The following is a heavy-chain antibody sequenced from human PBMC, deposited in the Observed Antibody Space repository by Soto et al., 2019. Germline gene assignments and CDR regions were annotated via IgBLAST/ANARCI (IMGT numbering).Heavy chain of an antibody. CDR2: IGGGVGST. D-gene: IGHD2-15*01. Sequence: GGSLRLSCAASGFIFSSFAMNWVRQAPGKGLEWVSAIGGGVGSTYYADSVRGRFIVSRDNSKDTVYLQMNSLRVEDTALYFCVPAVEMASILAHWGQGTPVTVSS. V-gene: IGHV3-23*01. CDR3: VPAVEMASILAH. J-gene: IGHJ4*02. CDR1: GFIFSSFA.